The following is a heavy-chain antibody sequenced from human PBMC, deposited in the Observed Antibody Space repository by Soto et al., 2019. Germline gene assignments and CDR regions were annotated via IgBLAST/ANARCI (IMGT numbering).Heavy chain of an antibody. D-gene: IGHD3-22*01. CDR3: ARLGASSYYDSSGSTSDYYGMDV. V-gene: IGHV1-2*02. CDR1: GYTFTGYY. Sequence: ASVKVSCKASGYTFTGYYMHWVRQAPGQGLEWMGWINPNSGGTNYAQKFQGRATMTRDTSISTAYMELSRLRSDDTAVYYCARLGASSYYDSSGSTSDYYGMDVWGQGTTVTVSS. J-gene: IGHJ6*02. CDR2: INPNSGGT.